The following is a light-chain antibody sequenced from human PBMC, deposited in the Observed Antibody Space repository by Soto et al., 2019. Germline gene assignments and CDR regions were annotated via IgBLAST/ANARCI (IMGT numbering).Light chain of an antibody. Sequence: DIQMTQSPSTLSASVGDRVTITCRASQSISSWLAWYQQKPGKAPKLLIYKASSLESGVPSRFSGSEAGTEFPLTISSLQPDDLAPDYCQQYTSYPVTFGQWTKGEIK. CDR3: QQYTSYPVT. V-gene: IGKV1-5*03. J-gene: IGKJ1*01. CDR1: QSISSW. CDR2: KAS.